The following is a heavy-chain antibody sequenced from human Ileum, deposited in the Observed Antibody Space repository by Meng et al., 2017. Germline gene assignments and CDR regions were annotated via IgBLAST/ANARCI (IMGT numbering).Heavy chain of an antibody. CDR2: LKSKAFGETA. Sequence: GESLKISCDASGFVFNDAWINWDRQAPGKGLEWLGHLKSKAFGETANYAAPVKGRFSISRDDSTSTAYLQMNSLKVEDTAVYFCVGDPPGGSPGLDYWGQGTPVTVSS. J-gene: IGHJ4*02. CDR1: GFVFNDAW. CDR3: VGDPPGGSPGLDY. D-gene: IGHD3-16*01. V-gene: IGHV3-15*01.